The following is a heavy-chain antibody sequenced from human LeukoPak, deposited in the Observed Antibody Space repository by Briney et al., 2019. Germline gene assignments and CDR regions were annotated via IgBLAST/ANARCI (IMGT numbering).Heavy chain of an antibody. Sequence: GGSLRLSCAASGFTFSSYGMHWVRQAPGKGLEWVAFIRYDGSNKYYADSVKGRFTISRDNTKNSVYLQMDSLRAEDTAVYNCAREPPTNRDSSNYGNWGQGTLVTVSS. D-gene: IGHD4-11*01. CDR2: IRYDGSNK. V-gene: IGHV3-30*02. J-gene: IGHJ4*02. CDR1: GFTFSSYG. CDR3: AREPPTNRDSSNYGN.